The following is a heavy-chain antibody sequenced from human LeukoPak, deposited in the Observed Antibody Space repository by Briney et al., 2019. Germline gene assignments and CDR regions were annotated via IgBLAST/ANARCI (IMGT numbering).Heavy chain of an antibody. CDR3: AREIAAAAPLDY. Sequence: GGSLRLSCAASGFTFSSYGMHWVRQAPGKGLEWVAVTSYDGSNKYYADSVKGRFTISRDNSKNTLYLQMNSLRAEDTAVYYCAREIAAAAPLDYWGQGTLVTVSS. CDR2: TSYDGSNK. D-gene: IGHD6-13*01. V-gene: IGHV3-30*03. J-gene: IGHJ4*02. CDR1: GFTFSSYG.